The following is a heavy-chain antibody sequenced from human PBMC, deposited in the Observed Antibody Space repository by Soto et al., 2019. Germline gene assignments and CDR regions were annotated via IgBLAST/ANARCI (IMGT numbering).Heavy chain of an antibody. D-gene: IGHD5-18*01. CDR3: ARLHSHGTYGMDV. CDR2: IIPIFGTT. CDR1: GGSFTYT. V-gene: IGHV1-69*13. Sequence: SVKVSCKASGGSFTYTLSWVRQAPGQGLEWMGGIIPIFGTTNYAQKFQGRVTITADESTKTAYMELSNLRSEDTAVYYCARLHSHGTYGMDVWGQGTTVTVSS. J-gene: IGHJ6*02.